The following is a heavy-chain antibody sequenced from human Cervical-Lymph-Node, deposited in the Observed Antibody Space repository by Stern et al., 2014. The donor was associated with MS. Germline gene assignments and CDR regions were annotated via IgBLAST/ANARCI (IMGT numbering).Heavy chain of an antibody. D-gene: IGHD1-26*01. CDR3: ARVTGRGTRQNWFDS. CDR2: IYSDGST. V-gene: IGHV4-59*01. CDR1: GGSMSSKY. J-gene: IGHJ5*01. Sequence: QLQLQESVPGLVKPSETVSLTCTVSGGSMSSKYWNWIRQPPGKGLEWIWYIYSDGSTNYNPSLKSRIIISLDTSTNQFSLSLTSVTAADTAVYYCARVTGRGTRQNWFDSWGQGTLVTVSS.